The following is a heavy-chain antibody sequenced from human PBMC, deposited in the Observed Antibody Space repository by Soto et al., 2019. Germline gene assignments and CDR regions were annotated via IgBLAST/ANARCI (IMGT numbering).Heavy chain of an antibody. J-gene: IGHJ4*02. CDR3: ARARFGEVLLFDY. D-gene: IGHD3-10*02. V-gene: IGHV4-4*07. Sequence: SETLSLTCTVSGGSISYYHWGWIRQPAGKGLEWIGRIYSSGSTNYNPSLKSRVTMSVDTSKNQFSLKLNSVTAADTAVYYCARARFGEVLLFDYWGQGTLVTVSS. CDR2: IYSSGST. CDR1: GGSISYYH.